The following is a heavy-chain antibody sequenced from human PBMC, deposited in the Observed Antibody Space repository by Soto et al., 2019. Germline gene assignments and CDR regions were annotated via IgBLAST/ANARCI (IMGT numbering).Heavy chain of an antibody. Sequence: QVQLQQWGAGLLKPSETLSLTCAVYGGSFSGYYWSWIRQTPGKGLEWIGEINHGGGTNYRPSLKSRVTLSVDTSKNQFSLRLRSVTAADTAVYYCARGGVLGNWGLDWYFDLWGRGTPVTVSS. CDR2: INHGGGT. CDR3: ARGGVLGNWGLDWYFDL. CDR1: GGSFSGYY. V-gene: IGHV4-34*01. D-gene: IGHD7-27*01. J-gene: IGHJ2*01.